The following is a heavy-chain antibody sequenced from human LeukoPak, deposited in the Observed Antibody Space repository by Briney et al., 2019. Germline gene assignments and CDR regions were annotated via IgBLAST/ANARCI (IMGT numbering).Heavy chain of an antibody. CDR2: IYYSGST. D-gene: IGHD6-19*01. CDR3: ARGLIALAGTNWFDP. J-gene: IGHJ5*02. V-gene: IGHV4-59*01. Sequence: PSETLSLTCTVSGGSISSYYWSWIRQPPGKGLEWIGYIYYSGSTNYNPSLKSRVTISVDTSKNQFSLKLSSVTAADTAVYYCARGLIALAGTNWFDPWGQATLVTVSS. CDR1: GGSISSYY.